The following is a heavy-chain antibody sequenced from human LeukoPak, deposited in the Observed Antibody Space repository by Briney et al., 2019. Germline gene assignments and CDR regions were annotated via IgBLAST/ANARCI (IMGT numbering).Heavy chain of an antibody. CDR3: ASRKLGNDY. V-gene: IGHV4-59*12. CDR1: GGSISGYS. J-gene: IGHJ4*02. D-gene: IGHD7-27*01. Sequence: SETLSLTCTVSGGSISGYSWSWIRQSPGGELEWIGYIYYSGDTAYNPSLRSRVTMSVDTSKNQLSLQLSSVTTADTAVYYCASRKLGNDYWGQGTLVTVSS. CDR2: IYYSGDT.